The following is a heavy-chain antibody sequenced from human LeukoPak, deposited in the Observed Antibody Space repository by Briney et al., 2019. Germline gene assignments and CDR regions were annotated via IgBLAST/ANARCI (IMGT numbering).Heavy chain of an antibody. Sequence: GGSLILSCAASGFTFSNYGMHWVRPAPGKGLEWVAVIWYDGSNKYNGDSGKGRITISRHNSKNTLYLQMNSLRAEDTAVYYCARDAGIVAFDIWGQGTVVTVSS. J-gene: IGHJ3*02. D-gene: IGHD2-15*01. CDR1: GFTFSNYG. CDR3: ARDAGIVAFDI. V-gene: IGHV3-33*01. CDR2: IWYDGSNK.